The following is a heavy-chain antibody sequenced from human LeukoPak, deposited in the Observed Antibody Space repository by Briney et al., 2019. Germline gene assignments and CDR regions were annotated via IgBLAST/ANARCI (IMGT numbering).Heavy chain of an antibody. V-gene: IGHV3-49*04. Sequence: PGGSLRLSCTTSGFTFSDYAMTWVRQAPGKGLERVGFIRSIIYGGTPEYAASVKGRFTISRDDSRGIAYLQMNSLNIEDTAVYYCTRDQTPYYWGQGTLVTVSS. CDR3: TRDQTPYY. CDR2: IRSIIYGGTP. CDR1: GFTFSDYA. J-gene: IGHJ4*02.